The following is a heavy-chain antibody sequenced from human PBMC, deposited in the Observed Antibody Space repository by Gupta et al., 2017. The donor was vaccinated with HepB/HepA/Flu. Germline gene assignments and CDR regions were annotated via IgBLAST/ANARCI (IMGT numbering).Heavy chain of an antibody. CDR2: IKSKTEGGTR. CDR3: HRGPPFDY. CDR1: GFTFSDAW. Sequence: EVQLVESGGGLVKPGGSLRLSCVASGFTFSDAWMTWVRQAPGKGLEWVGRIKSKTEGGTREYAAPVKGRVTMSRDESKSTLYVQMKCLEIEDTAVDYCHRGPPFDYWCRGTLVTVSS. D-gene: IGHD3-16*01. J-gene: IGHJ4*01. V-gene: IGHV3-15*01.